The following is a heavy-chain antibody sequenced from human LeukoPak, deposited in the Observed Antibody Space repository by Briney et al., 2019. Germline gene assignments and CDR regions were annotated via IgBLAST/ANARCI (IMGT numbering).Heavy chain of an antibody. J-gene: IGHJ5*02. CDR3: ARARPGIAVTGPVGWFDP. Sequence: PSETLSLTCIVSGGSISSYYWSWIRQPPGKGLEWIGYIYYSGSTNYNPSLKSRVTISVDTSKNQFSLKLSSVTAADTAVYYCARARPGIAVTGPVGWFDPWGQGTLVTVSS. CDR1: GGSISSYY. CDR2: IYYSGST. D-gene: IGHD6-19*01. V-gene: IGHV4-59*01.